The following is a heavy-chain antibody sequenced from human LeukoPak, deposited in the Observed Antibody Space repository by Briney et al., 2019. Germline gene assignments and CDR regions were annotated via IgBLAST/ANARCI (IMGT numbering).Heavy chain of an antibody. CDR1: GFIVNSYG. J-gene: IGHJ4*02. CDR2: LSSDGSNK. Sequence: GGSLRLSCVASGFIVNSYGMHWVRQAPGKGLEWVAVLSSDGSNKYYADSVKGRFTTSRDNSKNTLYLQMNSLRADDTAVYYCAKESLYYDFDYWGQGTLVTVSS. D-gene: IGHD3-10*01. V-gene: IGHV3-30*18. CDR3: AKESLYYDFDY.